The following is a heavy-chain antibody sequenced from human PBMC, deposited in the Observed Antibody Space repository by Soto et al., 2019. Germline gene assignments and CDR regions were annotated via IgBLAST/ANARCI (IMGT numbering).Heavy chain of an antibody. D-gene: IGHD3-10*01. V-gene: IGHV3-48*01. CDR3: ARDLKANYGSGSAPKGYYYYYMDV. J-gene: IGHJ6*03. CDR1: GFTFSSYS. Sequence: GGSLRLSCAASGFTFSSYSMNWVRQAPGKGLEWVSYISSSSSTIYYADSVKGRFTISRDNAKNSLYLQMNSLRAEDTAVYYCARDLKANYGSGSAPKGYYYYYMDVWGKGTTVTVSS. CDR2: ISSSSSTI.